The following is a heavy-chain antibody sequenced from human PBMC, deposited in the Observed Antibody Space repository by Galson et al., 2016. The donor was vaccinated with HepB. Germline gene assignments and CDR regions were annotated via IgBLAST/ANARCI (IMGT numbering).Heavy chain of an antibody. CDR3: AQHYDDNDRPGMH. CDR1: GGSFDTYV. J-gene: IGHJ4*02. V-gene: IGHV1-69*06. Sequence: SVKVSCKASGGSFDTYVISWVRQAPGHGLERMGGIIPIFGTLKYSQKFQGRLTITADTATSTAYMELSGLSSGDTATYFRAQHYDDNDRPGMHWGLGTLVTVSS. D-gene: IGHD3-22*01. CDR2: IIPIFGTL.